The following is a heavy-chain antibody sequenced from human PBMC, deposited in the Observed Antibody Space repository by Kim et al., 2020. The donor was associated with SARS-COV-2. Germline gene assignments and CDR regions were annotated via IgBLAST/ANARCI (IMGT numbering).Heavy chain of an antibody. D-gene: IGHD2-2*01. Sequence: LKSRVTISVDTSKNQFSLKLSSVTAADTAVDYCARASYCSSTSCGYYFDYWGQGTLVTVSS. CDR3: ARASYCSSTSCGYYFDY. V-gene: IGHV4-31*02. J-gene: IGHJ4*02.